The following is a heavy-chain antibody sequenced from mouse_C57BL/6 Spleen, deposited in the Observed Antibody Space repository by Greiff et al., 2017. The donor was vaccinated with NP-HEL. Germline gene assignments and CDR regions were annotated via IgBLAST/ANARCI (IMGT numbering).Heavy chain of an antibody. V-gene: IGHV1-52*01. J-gene: IGHJ4*01. CDR2: IDPSDSET. CDR3: ARFAYYGSSPRAMDY. Sequence: QVQLQQPGAELVRPGSSVKLSCKASGYTFTSYWMHWVKQRPIQGLEWIGNIDPSDSETHYNQKFKDKATLTVDKSSSTAYMQLSSLTSEDSAVYYCARFAYYGSSPRAMDYWGQGTSVTVSS. D-gene: IGHD1-1*01. CDR1: GYTFTSYW.